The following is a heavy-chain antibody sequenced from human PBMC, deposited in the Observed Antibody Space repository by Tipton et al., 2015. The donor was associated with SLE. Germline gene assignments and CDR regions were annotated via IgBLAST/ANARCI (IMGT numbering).Heavy chain of an antibody. CDR2: VYASGNT. CDR3: ARDDRWNAPGWWFDP. D-gene: IGHD1-1*01. CDR1: GGSIRGHY. J-gene: IGHJ5*02. V-gene: IGHV4-4*07. Sequence: TLSLTCTVSGGSIRGHYWNWIRQPAGKGLEWIGRVYASGNTYYNPSLKGRLIMSVDTSKNHFSLKLTSVTAADTATYYCARDDRWNAPGWWFDPWGQGTLVTVSS.